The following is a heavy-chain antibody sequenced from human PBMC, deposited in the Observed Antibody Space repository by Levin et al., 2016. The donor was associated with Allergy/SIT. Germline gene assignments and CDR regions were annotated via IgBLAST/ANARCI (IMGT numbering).Heavy chain of an antibody. D-gene: IGHD6-19*01. CDR3: ARNHGWYGNGFFDY. CDR1: GFAVSSNY. V-gene: IGHV3-53*01. Sequence: GGSLRLSCVASGFAVSSNYMSWVRQAPGKGLEWVSVIYSGGDTFYADSVTGRFTISRDNSKNTLFLQMKSLRAEDTALYYCARNHGWYGNGFFDYWGQGILVTVSS. CDR2: IYSGGDT. J-gene: IGHJ4*02.